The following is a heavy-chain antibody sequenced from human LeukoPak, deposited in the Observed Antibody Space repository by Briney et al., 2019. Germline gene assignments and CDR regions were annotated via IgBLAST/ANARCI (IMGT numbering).Heavy chain of an antibody. CDR1: GFTVTSNY. V-gene: IGHV3-53*01. J-gene: IGHJ6*04. D-gene: IGHD3-3*01. CDR2: IYSGGST. Sequence: GGSLRLSCAASGFTVTSNYMSWVRQAPGKGLEWVSVIYSGGSTYYADSVKGRFTISRDNPKNTLYLQMNSLRAEDTAVYYCATAITIFGVDPPDVWGKGTTVTVSS. CDR3: ATAITIFGVDPPDV.